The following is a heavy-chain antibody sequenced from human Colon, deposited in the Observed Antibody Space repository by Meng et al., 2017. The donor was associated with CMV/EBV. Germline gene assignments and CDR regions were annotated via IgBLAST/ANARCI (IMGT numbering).Heavy chain of an antibody. CDR3: ARRAEVRGRGGWFDP. D-gene: IGHD2-15*01. V-gene: IGHV3-74*01. Sequence: SGFTFSSSWMHWVRQAPGKGLVWVSRINNDGRSSSYADSVKGRFTISRDNDNNTVYLQMNSLRAEDTAVYYCARRAEVRGRGGWFDPWGQGTLVTVSS. J-gene: IGHJ5*02. CDR1: GFTFSSSW. CDR2: INNDGRSS.